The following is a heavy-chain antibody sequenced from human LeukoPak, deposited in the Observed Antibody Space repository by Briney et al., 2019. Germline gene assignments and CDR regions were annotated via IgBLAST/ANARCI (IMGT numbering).Heavy chain of an antibody. CDR3: ARAARGYCSSTSCSIGPPVDY. J-gene: IGHJ4*02. CDR2: IIPIFGIA. Sequence: SVKVSCKASGGTFSSYAISWVRQAPGQGLEWMGGIIPIFGIANYAQKFQGRVTITADESTSTAYMELSSLRSEDTAVYYCARAARGYCSSTSCSIGPPVDYWGQGTLVTVSS. V-gene: IGHV1-69*01. CDR1: GGTFSSYA. D-gene: IGHD2-2*01.